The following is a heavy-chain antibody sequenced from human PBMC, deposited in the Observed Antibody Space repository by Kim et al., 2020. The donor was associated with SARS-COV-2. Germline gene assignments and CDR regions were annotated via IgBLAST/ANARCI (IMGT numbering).Heavy chain of an antibody. D-gene: IGHD3-10*01. Sequence: GGSLRLSCAASGFTFDDYGMSWVRQAPGKGLEWVSGINWNGGSTGYADSVKGRFTISRDNAKNSLYLQMNSLRAEDTALYHCARSSGRGWFDPWGQGTLVTVSS. CDR1: GFTFDDYG. CDR2: INWNGGST. V-gene: IGHV3-20*01. J-gene: IGHJ5*02. CDR3: ARSSGRGWFDP.